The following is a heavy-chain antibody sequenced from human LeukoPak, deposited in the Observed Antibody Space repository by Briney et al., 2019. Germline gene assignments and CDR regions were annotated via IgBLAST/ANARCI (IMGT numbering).Heavy chain of an antibody. D-gene: IGHD3-22*01. J-gene: IGHJ3*02. CDR3: GEGTYYDQGAFDI. V-gene: IGHV1-69*04. CDR2: IIPTLGTA. Sequence: SAKVVYKACGGTFSGYAISWVQPAPGPGLDWMERIIPTLGTAIFPQMCQGRGTISADNSTSTAYMELSSLSSEDTAVYYCGEGTYYDQGAFDIWGKGTMVTVSS. CDR1: GGTFSGYA.